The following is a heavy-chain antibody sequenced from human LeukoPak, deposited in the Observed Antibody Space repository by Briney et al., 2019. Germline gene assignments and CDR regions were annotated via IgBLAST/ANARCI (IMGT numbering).Heavy chain of an antibody. D-gene: IGHD2-2*01. CDR1: GSTFTGYY. V-gene: IGHV1-2*02. Sequence: ASVKVSCKASGSTFTGYYMHWVRQAPGQGLEWMGWINPNSGGTNYAQKFQGRVTMTRDTSISTAYMELSRLRSDDTAVYYCARAIPSSYYMDVWGKGTTVTVSS. J-gene: IGHJ6*03. CDR2: INPNSGGT. CDR3: ARAIPSSYYMDV.